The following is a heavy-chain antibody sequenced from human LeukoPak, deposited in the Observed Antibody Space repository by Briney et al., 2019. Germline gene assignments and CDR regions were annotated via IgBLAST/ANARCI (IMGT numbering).Heavy chain of an antibody. J-gene: IGHJ4*02. D-gene: IGHD1-26*01. CDR3: AKETPYSGSYFDC. Sequence: GGSLRLSCAASGFTFSSYGMHWVRQAPGKGLEWVAFIRYDGSNKYYADSVKGRFTISRDNSKNTLYLQMNSLRAEDTAVYYCAKETPYSGSYFDCWGQGTLVTVSS. V-gene: IGHV3-30*02. CDR1: GFTFSSYG. CDR2: IRYDGSNK.